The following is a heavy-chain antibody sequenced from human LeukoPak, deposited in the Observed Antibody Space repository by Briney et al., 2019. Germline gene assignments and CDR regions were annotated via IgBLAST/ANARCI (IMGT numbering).Heavy chain of an antibody. CDR3: ARDYCGGDCYWRYFDY. V-gene: IGHV3-48*01. CDR2: ITNSGNSK. D-gene: IGHD2-21*02. J-gene: IGHJ4*02. CDR1: EFTFSSYS. Sequence: GGSLRLSCAASEFTFSSYSMNWVRQAPGKGLEWVSYITNSGNSKSYADSVKGRFTISRDNTKNSLYLQMNGLRAEDTAVYYCARDYCGGDCYWRYFDYWGQGTLVTVSS.